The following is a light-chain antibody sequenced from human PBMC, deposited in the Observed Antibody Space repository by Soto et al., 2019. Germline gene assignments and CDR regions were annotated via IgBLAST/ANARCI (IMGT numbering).Light chain of an antibody. J-gene: IGKJ2*03. CDR3: QQLNTYPYS. CDR2: AAS. CDR1: QGINSH. V-gene: IGKV1-9*01. Sequence: DIQLTQSPSFLSASVGDRVTLTCRASQGINSHLAWFQQKPGKAPNLLIYAASALQSGVPSRFSGSGSGTEFTLTVSSLQPEDFATYYCQQLNTYPYSFGQGTKLEIK.